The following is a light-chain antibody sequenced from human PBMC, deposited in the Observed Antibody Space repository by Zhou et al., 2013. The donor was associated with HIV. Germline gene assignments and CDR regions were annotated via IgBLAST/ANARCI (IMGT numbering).Light chain of an antibody. CDR3: QQANSFPFT. CDR1: QSISSY. CDR2: SAS. Sequence: DIQMTQSPSSLSASVGDRVTITCRASQSISSYLSWYQQKPGKAPKLLISSASTLQSGVPSRFRGSGSGTDFTLTISSLQPEDFATYFCQQANSFPFTFGGGTKVDSK. J-gene: IGKJ4*01. V-gene: IGKV1-39*01.